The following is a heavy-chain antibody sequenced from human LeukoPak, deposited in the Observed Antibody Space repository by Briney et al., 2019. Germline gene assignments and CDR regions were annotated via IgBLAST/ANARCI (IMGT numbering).Heavy chain of an antibody. D-gene: IGHD3-22*01. J-gene: IGHJ3*02. CDR3: ARELVVVIRTAFDI. CDR2: IKQDGSEK. V-gene: IGHV3-7*01. CDR1: GFTFSSYW. Sequence: PGGSLRLSCAASGFTFSSYWMSWVRQAPGKGLEWVANIKQDGSEKYYVDSVKGRFTISRDNAKNSLYLQMNSLRAEDTAVYYCARELVVVIRTAFDIWGQGTMVTVSS.